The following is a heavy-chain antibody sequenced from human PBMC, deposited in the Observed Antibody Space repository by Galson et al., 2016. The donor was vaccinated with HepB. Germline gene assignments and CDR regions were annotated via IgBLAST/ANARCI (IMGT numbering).Heavy chain of an antibody. Sequence: SVKVSCKASGYTFTNYGISWVRQAPGQGLEWMGWISAYNGHTNYAQNLQGRVTVTTDISTSTAYMELRSLRSDDTAVYYCARTVAYDTIAGNINYWGLGSLVTVSS. CDR2: ISAYNGHT. D-gene: IGHD3-22*01. V-gene: IGHV1-18*01. CDR3: ARTVAYDTIAGNINY. CDR1: GYTFTNYG. J-gene: IGHJ4*02.